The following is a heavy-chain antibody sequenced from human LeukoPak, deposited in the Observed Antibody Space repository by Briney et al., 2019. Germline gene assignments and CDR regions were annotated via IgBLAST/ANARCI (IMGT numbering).Heavy chain of an antibody. CDR3: ATDRGIAVAGALDY. CDR2: INPNSGGT. V-gene: IGHV1-2*02. D-gene: IGHD6-19*01. Sequence: GASVKVSCKASGYTFTGYYMHWVRQAPGQGLEWMGWINPNSGGTNYAQKFQGRVTMTRDTSISTAYMELSSLRSEDTAVYYCATDRGIAVAGALDYWGQGTLVTVSS. CDR1: GYTFTGYY. J-gene: IGHJ4*02.